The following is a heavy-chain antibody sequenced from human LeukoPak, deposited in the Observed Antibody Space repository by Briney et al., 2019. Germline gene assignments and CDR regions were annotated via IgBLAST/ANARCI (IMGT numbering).Heavy chain of an antibody. CDR3: ARDSGSGYYYALSPPIDY. CDR2: IWYDGSNK. D-gene: IGHD3-22*01. Sequence: PGGSLRLSCAASGFTFSSYGMHWVRQAPGKGLEWVAVIWYDGSNKYYADSVKGRFTISRDNSKNTLYLQMNSLRAEDTAVYYCARDSGSGYYYALSPPIDYWGQGTLVTVSS. CDR1: GFTFSSYG. J-gene: IGHJ4*02. V-gene: IGHV3-33*01.